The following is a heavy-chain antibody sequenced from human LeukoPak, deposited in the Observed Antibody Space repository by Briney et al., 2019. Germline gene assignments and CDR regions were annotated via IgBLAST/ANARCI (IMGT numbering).Heavy chain of an antibody. V-gene: IGHV3-30*02. CDR3: ARVASNIPAARVSFDY. CDR1: GFTFSSYG. CDR2: IRYDGSNK. D-gene: IGHD2-2*01. Sequence: GGSLRLSCAASGFTFSSYGMHWVRQAPGKVLEWVAFIRYDGSNKYYADSVKGRFTISRDNAKNSLYLQMNSLRAEDTAVYYCARVASNIPAARVSFDYWGQGTLVTVSS. J-gene: IGHJ4*02.